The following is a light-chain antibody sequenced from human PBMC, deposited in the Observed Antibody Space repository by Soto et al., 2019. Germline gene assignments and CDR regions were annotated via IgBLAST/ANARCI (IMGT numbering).Light chain of an antibody. Sequence: SYELTQPPSVSLTPGQTARITCGGRNIGVKSVHWYQQKPGQAPVLIVFDDSDRPSGIPGRFSGSNSGDTATLTISRVEAGDEADYYCQLWDTDSDHQVFGGGTKVTAL. CDR2: DDS. CDR3: QLWDTDSDHQV. V-gene: IGLV3-21*02. J-gene: IGLJ3*02. CDR1: NIGVKS.